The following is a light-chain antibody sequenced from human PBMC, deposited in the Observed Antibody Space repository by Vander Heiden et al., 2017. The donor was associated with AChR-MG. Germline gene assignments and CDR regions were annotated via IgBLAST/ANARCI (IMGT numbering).Light chain of an antibody. CDR3: QQSDSTPST. V-gene: IGKV1-39*01. J-gene: IGKJ1*01. CDR1: HSISNY. CDR2: AAS. Sequence: DIQMTQSPSSLSASVGDRVTITCRASHSISNYLNWYQQKPGKAPKLLIYAASSLQSGVPSRFSGSGSGTDFSLTISRLQREDFATFYCQQSDSTPSTFGQGTQVEIK.